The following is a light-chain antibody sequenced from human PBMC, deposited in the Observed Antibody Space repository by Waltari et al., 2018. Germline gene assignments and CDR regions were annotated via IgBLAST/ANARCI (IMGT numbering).Light chain of an antibody. Sequence: QSALTQPASVSGSPGQSVTISCTGTSSDVGSYNRVSWYQQPPGTAPQLSLYEFSKRPSGVPDRFSGSKSGNTASLTISGLQPEDEADYYCSSYTSSSTWVFGGGTKLTVL. CDR3: SSYTSSSTWV. J-gene: IGLJ3*02. CDR1: SSDVGSYNR. CDR2: EFS. V-gene: IGLV2-18*02.